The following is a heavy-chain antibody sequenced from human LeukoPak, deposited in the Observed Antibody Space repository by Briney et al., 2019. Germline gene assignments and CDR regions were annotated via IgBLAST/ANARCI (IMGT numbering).Heavy chain of an antibody. D-gene: IGHD2-2*01. CDR2: IYYSGST. V-gene: IGHV4-59*08. Sequence: PSETLSLTCAVSSDSTSSYYWTWIRQPPGKGLEWIGYIYYSGSTKYNPSLKSRVTISVDTSKNQFSLKLSSVTAADTAVYCCARHYPHCSSTSCYRIRWTPFDYWGQGTLVTVSS. CDR1: SDSTSSYY. J-gene: IGHJ4*02. CDR3: ARHYPHCSSTSCYRIRWTPFDY.